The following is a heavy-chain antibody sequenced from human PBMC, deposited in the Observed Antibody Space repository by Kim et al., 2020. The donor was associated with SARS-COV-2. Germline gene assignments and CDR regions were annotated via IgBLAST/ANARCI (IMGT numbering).Heavy chain of an antibody. V-gene: IGHV3-30*18. D-gene: IGHD3-22*01. CDR1: GFTFSSYG. Sequence: GGSLRLSCAASGFTFSSYGMHWVRQAPGKGLEWVAVISYDGSNKYYADSVKGRFTISRDNSKNTLYLQMNSLRAEDTAVYYCAKDGKKSYVSSGYYYPNVPYYYYGIDVWGQGTTVTVSS. CDR3: AKDGKKSYVSSGYYYPNVPYYYYGIDV. J-gene: IGHJ6*02. CDR2: ISYDGSNK.